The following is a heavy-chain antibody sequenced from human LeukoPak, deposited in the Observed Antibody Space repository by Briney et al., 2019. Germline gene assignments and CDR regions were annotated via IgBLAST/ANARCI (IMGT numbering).Heavy chain of an antibody. CDR2: INHSGST. D-gene: IGHD6-19*01. Sequence: SETLSLTCAVYGESFSGYYWSWIRQPPGKGLEWIGEINHSGSTNYNPSLKSRVTTSVDTSKNQFSLKLNSVTAADTAVYYCARGPRGLGMAGTFDYWGQGTLVTVSS. J-gene: IGHJ4*02. V-gene: IGHV4-34*01. CDR3: ARGPRGLGMAGTFDY. CDR1: GESFSGYY.